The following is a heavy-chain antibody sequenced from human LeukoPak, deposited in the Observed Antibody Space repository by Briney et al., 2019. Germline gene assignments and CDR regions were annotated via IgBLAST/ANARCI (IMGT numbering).Heavy chain of an antibody. Sequence: ASGKVSCKASGYTFTRSGISWVRQAPGQGLEWMGWNSAYNGNTIYAQKFQGRVTMTTDTSTSTAYMELRSLKSDDTAVYYCARDSAYGGNSGRDLDPWGQGTLVTVSS. CDR1: GYTFTRSG. J-gene: IGHJ5*02. CDR2: NSAYNGNT. D-gene: IGHD4-23*01. CDR3: ARDSAYGGNSGRDLDP. V-gene: IGHV1-18*01.